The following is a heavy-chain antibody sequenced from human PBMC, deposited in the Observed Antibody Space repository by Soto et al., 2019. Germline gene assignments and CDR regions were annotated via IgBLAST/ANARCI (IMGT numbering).Heavy chain of an antibody. V-gene: IGHV1-69*02. CDR1: GGTFSSYT. Sequence: QVQLVQSGAEVKKPGSSVKVSCKASGGTFSSYTISWVRQAPGQGLEWMGRIIPILGIANYAQKFQDRVTITADKSTSTAYMELSSLRSEDTAVYYCARGSYWGGDCYHHWGQGTLVTVSS. D-gene: IGHD2-21*02. CDR2: IIPILGIA. CDR3: ARGSYWGGDCYHH. J-gene: IGHJ1*01.